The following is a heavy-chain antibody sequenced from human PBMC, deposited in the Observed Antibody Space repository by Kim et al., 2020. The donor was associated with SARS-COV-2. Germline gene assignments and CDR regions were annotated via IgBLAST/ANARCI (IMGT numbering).Heavy chain of an antibody. CDR1: GDTFTDNY. D-gene: IGHD6-13*01. J-gene: IGHJ4*02. V-gene: IGHV1-2*02. CDR2: INPNTGGR. CDR3: ARGRGTSWSHYDY. Sequence: ASVKVSCKASGDTFTDNYIHWVRQAPGQGLEWLGWINPNTGGRTFAQEFQARVIMTGDTSISTAYMELTRLRSDDTAVYYCARGRGTSWSHYDYWGQGTLVTVSS.